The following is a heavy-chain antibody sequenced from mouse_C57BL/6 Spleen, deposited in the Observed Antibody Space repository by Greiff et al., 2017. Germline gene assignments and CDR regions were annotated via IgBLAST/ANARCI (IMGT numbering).Heavy chain of an antibody. CDR1: GFNIKDYY. Sequence: VQLKQSGAELVRPGASVKLSCTASGFNIKDYYMHWVKQRPEQGLEWIGRIDPEDGDTEYAPKFQGKATMTADTSSNTAYLQLSSLTSEDTAVYYCTSSGLKRAMDYWGQGTSVTVSS. V-gene: IGHV14-1*01. CDR2: IDPEDGDT. CDR3: TSSGLKRAMDY. J-gene: IGHJ4*01. D-gene: IGHD3-3*01.